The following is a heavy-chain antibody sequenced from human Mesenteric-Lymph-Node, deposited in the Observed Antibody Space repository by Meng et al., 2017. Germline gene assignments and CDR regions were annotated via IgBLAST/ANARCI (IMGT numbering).Heavy chain of an antibody. J-gene: IGHJ3*02. D-gene: IGHD6-19*01. Sequence: GESLKISCAASGFTFSSYAMHWVRQAPGKGLEWVAVISYDGSNKYYADSVKGRFTSSRHKSKNTLDLQMNSLRPEDTAVYYCARGAPGYSSGWFHPDALDIWGQGTMVTFSS. CDR3: ARGAPGYSSGWFHPDALDI. V-gene: IGHV3-30*14. CDR1: GFTFSSYA. CDR2: ISYDGSNK.